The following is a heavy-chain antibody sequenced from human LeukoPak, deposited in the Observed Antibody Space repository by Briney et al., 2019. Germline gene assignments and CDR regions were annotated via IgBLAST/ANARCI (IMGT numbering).Heavy chain of an antibody. J-gene: IGHJ1*01. CDR3: ARDQGNTYYYDSSGYPYFQH. V-gene: IGHV1-8*01. CDR2: MNPNSGNT. D-gene: IGHD3-22*01. CDR1: GYTFTSYD. Sequence: GASVKVSCKASGYTFTSYDINWVRQATGQGLEWMGWMNPNSGNTGYAQKFQGRVTMTRNTSISTAYMELSSLRSEDAAVYYCARDQGNTYYYDSSGYPYFQHWGQGTLVTVS.